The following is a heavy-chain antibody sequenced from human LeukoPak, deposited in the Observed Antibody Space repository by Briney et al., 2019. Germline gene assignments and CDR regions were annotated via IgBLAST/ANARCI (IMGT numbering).Heavy chain of an antibody. Sequence: GGSLRLSCAASGFTFSRYSMNWVRQAPGKGLEWVSSIRSSSTYIYYADSVKGRFTISRDNAKNSLSLQVNSLRAEDTAVYYCARDGGAGELTAIGAFDIWGQGTMVTVSS. CDR2: IRSSSTYI. V-gene: IGHV3-21*01. CDR1: GFTFSRYS. J-gene: IGHJ3*02. CDR3: ARDGGAGELTAIGAFDI. D-gene: IGHD3-16*01.